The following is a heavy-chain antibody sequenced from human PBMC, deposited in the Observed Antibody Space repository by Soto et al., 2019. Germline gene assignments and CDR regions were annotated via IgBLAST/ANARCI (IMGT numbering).Heavy chain of an antibody. CDR1: GGTFSSYA. CDR3: ARCHGDYVSYYYYYGMDV. Sequence: QVQLVQSGAEVTKPGSSVKVSCKASGGTFSSYAISWVRQAPGQGLEWMGGIIPIFGTANYAQKFQGRVTITADESTSKVYMELSSLRSEATAVYYCARCHGDYVSYYYYYGMDVWGQGTTVTVSS. V-gene: IGHV1-69*01. CDR2: IIPIFGTA. D-gene: IGHD4-17*01. J-gene: IGHJ6*02.